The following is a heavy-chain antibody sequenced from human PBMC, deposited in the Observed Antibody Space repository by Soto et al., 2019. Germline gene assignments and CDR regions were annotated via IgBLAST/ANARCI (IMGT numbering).Heavy chain of an antibody. CDR3: ARHVYGSGSHSFHCYYYGMDV. D-gene: IGHD3-10*01. CDR2: IYYSGST. V-gene: IGHV4-39*01. Sequence: ETLSLTCTVSGGSISISSYYWGWIRQPPGKGLEWIGGIYYSGSTYYNPSLKSRVTISVDTSKNQFSLKLSSVTAADTAVYYCARHVYGSGSHSFHCYYYGMDVWGQGNTVPVFS. J-gene: IGHJ6*02. CDR1: GGSISISSYY.